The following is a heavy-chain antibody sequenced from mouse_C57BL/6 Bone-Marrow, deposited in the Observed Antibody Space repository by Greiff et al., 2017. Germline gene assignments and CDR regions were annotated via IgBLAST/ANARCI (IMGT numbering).Heavy chain of an antibody. CDR2: IYPGGGYT. D-gene: IGHD4-1*01. Sequence: QVQLQQPGAELVRPGTSVKMSCKASGYTFTNYWIGWAKQRPGHGLEWIGDIYPGGGYTNSNEKFKGKATLTVDKSSSAAYMQFSSLTSEDSAIDYCTRAPNWVYFDYWGQGTTLTVTS. CDR1: GYTFTNYW. CDR3: TRAPNWVYFDY. V-gene: IGHV1-63*01. J-gene: IGHJ2*01.